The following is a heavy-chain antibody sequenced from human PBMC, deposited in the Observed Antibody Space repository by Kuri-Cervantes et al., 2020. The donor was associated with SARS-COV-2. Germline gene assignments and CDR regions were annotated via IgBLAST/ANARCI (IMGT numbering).Heavy chain of an antibody. D-gene: IGHD4-17*01. CDR3: AREPQYGDYFDY. J-gene: IGHJ4*02. CDR1: GGFISSYY. Sequence: SETLSLTCTVSGGFISSYYWSWIRQPPGKGLEWIGEINHSGSTNYNPSLKSRVTISVDTSKNQFSLKLSSVTAADTAVYYCAREPQYGDYFDYWGQGTLVTVSS. V-gene: IGHV4-59*01. CDR2: INHSGST.